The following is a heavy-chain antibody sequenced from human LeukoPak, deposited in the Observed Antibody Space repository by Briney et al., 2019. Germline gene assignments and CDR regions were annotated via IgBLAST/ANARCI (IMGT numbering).Heavy chain of an antibody. J-gene: IGHJ4*02. D-gene: IGHD2-2*01. CDR3: AKGGYCSSTSCYPTPYFDY. CDR2: ISYDGSNK. V-gene: IGHV3-30*04. CDR1: GFTFSSYA. Sequence: GGSLRLSCAASGFTFSSYAMSWVRQAPGKGLEWVAVISYDGSNKYYADSVKGRFTISRDNSKNTLYLQMNSLRAEDTAVYYCAKGGYCSSTSCYPTPYFDYWGQGTLVTVSS.